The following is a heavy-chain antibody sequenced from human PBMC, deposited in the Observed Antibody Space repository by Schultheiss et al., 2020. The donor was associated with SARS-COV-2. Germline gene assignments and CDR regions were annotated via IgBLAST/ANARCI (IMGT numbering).Heavy chain of an antibody. J-gene: IGHJ4*02. V-gene: IGHV3-23*01. CDR2: ISGNT. CDR3: AKGLSLNYFDY. Sequence: ESLKISCAASGFTFSSYAMSWVRQAPGKGLEWVSSISGNTYYADSVKGRFTISRDNSKNTLYLQMNSLRAEDTAVYYCAKGLSLNYFDYWGQGTLVTVSS. CDR1: GFTFSSYA.